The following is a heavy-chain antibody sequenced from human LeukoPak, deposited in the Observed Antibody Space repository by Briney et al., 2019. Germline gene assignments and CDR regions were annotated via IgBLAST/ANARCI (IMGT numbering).Heavy chain of an antibody. CDR1: GGSISSSSYY. CDR3: ARVWFWSGYYGDINAFDI. Sequence: SETLSLTCTVSGGSISSSSYYWGWIRQPPGKGLEWIGSIYYSGSTYYNPSLKSRVTISVDTSKNQFSLKLSSVAAADTAVYYCARVWFWSGYYGDINAFDIWGQGTMVTVSS. D-gene: IGHD3-3*01. V-gene: IGHV4-39*01. CDR2: IYYSGST. J-gene: IGHJ3*02.